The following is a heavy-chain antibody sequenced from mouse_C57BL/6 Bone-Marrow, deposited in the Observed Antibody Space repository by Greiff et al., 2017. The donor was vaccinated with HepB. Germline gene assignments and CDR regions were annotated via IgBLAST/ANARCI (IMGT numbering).Heavy chain of an antibody. CDR2: IYPGSGST. J-gene: IGHJ1*03. CDR3: AREGGVITTVDWYFDV. V-gene: IGHV1-55*01. CDR1: GYTFTSYW. Sequence: QVQLQQPGAVLVKPGASVKMSCKASGYTFTSYWITWVKQRTGQGLEWIGDIYPGSGSTNYNEKFKSKATLTVDTSSSPAYMQLSSLTSEDSAVYYCAREGGVITTVDWYFDVWGTGTTVTVSS. D-gene: IGHD1-1*01.